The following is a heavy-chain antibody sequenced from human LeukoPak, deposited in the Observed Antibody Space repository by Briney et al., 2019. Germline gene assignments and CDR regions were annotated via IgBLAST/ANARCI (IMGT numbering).Heavy chain of an antibody. CDR3: AEASLDTDWGVFDY. J-gene: IGHJ4*02. CDR2: ISYDGINK. Sequence: PGGSLRLSCAASGFTFSSYGMFWVRQDPGKGLEWVAVISYDGINKYYADSVKGRFTISRDNSKNTLYLQMNSLRAEDTAVYYCAEASLDTDWGVFDYWGQGTLVTVSS. CDR1: GFTFSSYG. V-gene: IGHV3-30*18. D-gene: IGHD7-27*01.